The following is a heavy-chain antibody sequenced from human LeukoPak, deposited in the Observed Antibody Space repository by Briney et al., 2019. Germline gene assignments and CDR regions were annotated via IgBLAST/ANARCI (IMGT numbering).Heavy chain of an antibody. Sequence: GGSPRLSCAASGFTFSNYAMTWVRQAPGEGLEWVSAISGGSGTIYYADSVKGRFTISRDNSKNTLYLQMNTLRAEDTAVYYCAKVDGYSSGRSPSHYWGQGTLVTVSS. V-gene: IGHV3-23*01. CDR1: GFTFSNYA. D-gene: IGHD3-22*01. J-gene: IGHJ4*02. CDR3: AKVDGYSSGRSPSHY. CDR2: ISGGSGTI.